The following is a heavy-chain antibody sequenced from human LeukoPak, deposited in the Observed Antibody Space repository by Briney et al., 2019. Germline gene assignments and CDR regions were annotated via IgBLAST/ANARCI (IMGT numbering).Heavy chain of an antibody. J-gene: IGHJ4*02. Sequence: GASVKVSCKASGYTFTGYYMHWVRQAPGQGLEWMGWINPKSGGTNYAQKFQGRVTMTRDTSISTAYMELSRLRSDDTAVYYCASPKTSGHYPPGLFDYWGQGTLVTVSS. CDR2: INPKSGGT. V-gene: IGHV1-2*02. CDR1: GYTFTGYY. D-gene: IGHD2-21*02. CDR3: ASPKTSGHYPPGLFDY.